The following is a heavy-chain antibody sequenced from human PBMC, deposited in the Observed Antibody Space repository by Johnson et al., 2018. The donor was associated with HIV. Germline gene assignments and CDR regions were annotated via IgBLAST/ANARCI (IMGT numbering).Heavy chain of an antibody. CDR1: GFTFSNAW. CDR2: ISSSGSTI. J-gene: IGHJ3*02. V-gene: IGHV3-48*04. CDR3: AKDGGSYGGAFDI. D-gene: IGHD1-26*01. Sequence: VQLVESGGDLVEPGESLRLSCVASGFTFSNAWMHWVRQAPGKGLEWVSYISSSGSTIYYADSVKGRFTISRDNAKNSLYLQMNSLRAEDTAVYYCAKDGGSYGGAFDIWGQGTMVTVSS.